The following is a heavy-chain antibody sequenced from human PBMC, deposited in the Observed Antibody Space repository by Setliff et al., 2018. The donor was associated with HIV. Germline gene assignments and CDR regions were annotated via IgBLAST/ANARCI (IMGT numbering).Heavy chain of an antibody. J-gene: IGHJ6*03. V-gene: IGHV4-59*08. CDR2: IYFSGTT. CDR3: ARQDGALTGRYFYYYMNV. D-gene: IGHD3-9*01. CDR1: GGSVSGYY. Sequence: SETLSLTCTVSGGSVSGYYWTWIRQPPGKGLEWIGHIYFSGTTNYNPSLQSRVTMSVDTSKNQFSLTLTSVTAADTAVYYCARQDGALTGRYFYYYMNVWGKGTTGTVSS.